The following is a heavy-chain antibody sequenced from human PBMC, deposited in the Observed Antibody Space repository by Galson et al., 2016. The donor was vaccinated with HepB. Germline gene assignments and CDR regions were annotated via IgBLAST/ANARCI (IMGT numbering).Heavy chain of an antibody. Sequence: SLRLSCAASGFTFSSYAMSWVRQAPGKGLEWVSTISGSGGSTYYADSVKGRFTISRDNSKNTLYLQMNSLRAEDTAVYYCAKEPVAGTGRWLDPWGQGTLVTVSS. CDR2: ISGSGGST. D-gene: IGHD6-19*01. V-gene: IGHV3-23*01. CDR3: AKEPVAGTGRWLDP. CDR1: GFTFSSYA. J-gene: IGHJ5*02.